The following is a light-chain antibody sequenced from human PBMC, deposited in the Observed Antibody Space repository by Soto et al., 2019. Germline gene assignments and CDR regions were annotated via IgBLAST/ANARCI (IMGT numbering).Light chain of an antibody. CDR3: QQSSNWPPIT. CDR1: QSVSSY. CDR2: DAY. Sequence: VLTQSPATLSLSAGERATLSCRDSQSVSSYLAWYQQKPGQAPRLIIYDAYNRATGIPARFSGSGSGTDFTLTISSLEPEDFAVYYCQQSSNWPPITCGQGTRLEIK. V-gene: IGKV3-11*01. J-gene: IGKJ5*01.